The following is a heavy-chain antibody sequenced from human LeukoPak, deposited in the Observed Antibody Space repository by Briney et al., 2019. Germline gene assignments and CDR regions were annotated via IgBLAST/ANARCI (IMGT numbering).Heavy chain of an antibody. CDR3: ARGHSDYDCWSGSDAFDI. J-gene: IGHJ3*02. CDR1: GYTFTSSG. D-gene: IGHD3-3*01. CDR2: ISAYNGNT. Sequence: GASVKVSCKASGYTFTSSGISWVRQAPGQGLEWMGWISAYNGNTNYAQKLQGRVTMTTDTSTSTAYMELRSLRSDDTDLYYCARGHSDYDCWSGSDAFDIWGQGTMVTVSS. V-gene: IGHV1-18*01.